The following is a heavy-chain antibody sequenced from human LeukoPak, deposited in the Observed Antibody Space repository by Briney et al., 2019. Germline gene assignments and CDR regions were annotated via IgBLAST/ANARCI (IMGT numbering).Heavy chain of an antibody. D-gene: IGHD3-10*01. CDR2: IYHSGST. V-gene: IGHV4-38-2*02. CDR1: GYSINRGYY. CDR3: ARSGPYYYMDV. Sequence: SETLSLTCTVSGYSINRGYYWGWIRQPPGKGLEWIGSIYHSGSTYYNLSLMSRVTMSVDTSKNQFSLKLSAVTAADTAVYYCARSGPYYYMDVWGKRNKVIVSS. J-gene: IGHJ6*03.